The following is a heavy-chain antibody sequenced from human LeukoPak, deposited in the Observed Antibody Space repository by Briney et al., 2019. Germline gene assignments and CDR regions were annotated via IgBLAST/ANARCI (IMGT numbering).Heavy chain of an antibody. CDR2: INHSGST. CDR3: ARGRGYLVDP. V-gene: IGHV4-34*01. D-gene: IGHD6-13*01. J-gene: IGHJ5*02. CDR1: GGSFSGYY. Sequence: PSETLSLTCAVYGGSFSGYYWSWIRQPPGKGLEWIGEINHSGSTNYNPSLKSRVTIPVDTSKNQFSLKLSSVTAADTAVYYCARGRGYLVDPWGQGTLVTVSS.